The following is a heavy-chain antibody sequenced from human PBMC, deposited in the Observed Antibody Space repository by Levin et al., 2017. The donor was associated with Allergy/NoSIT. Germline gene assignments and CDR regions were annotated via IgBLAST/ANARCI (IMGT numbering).Heavy chain of an antibody. D-gene: IGHD3-9*01. Sequence: QAGGSLRLSCAASGFTFSGSAMHWVRQASGKGLEWVGRIRSKANSYATAYDVSVKGRFIVSRDDSKNTAYLQMNSLKTEDTAVYYCTRQFDDILTGHYNYYYYYMDVWGKGTTVTVSS. CDR1: GFTFSGSA. V-gene: IGHV3-73*01. CDR3: TRQFDDILTGHYNYYYYYMDV. CDR2: IRSKANSYAT. J-gene: IGHJ6*03.